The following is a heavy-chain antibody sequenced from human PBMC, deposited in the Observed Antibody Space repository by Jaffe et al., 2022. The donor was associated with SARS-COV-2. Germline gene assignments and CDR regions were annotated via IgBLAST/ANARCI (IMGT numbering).Heavy chain of an antibody. CDR2: ISSDGSTT. J-gene: IGHJ4*02. Sequence: QLVESGGGLVQPGGSLRLSCAASGFTFSNHWMHWVRQTPGKGLVWVSTISSDGSTTTYSNSVRGRFTISRDTAKNTLYLQMNSLRAEDTAVYYCRNWQYIDTWFGWGQGTLVTVSS. V-gene: IGHV3-74*03. CDR3: RNWQYIDTWFG. CDR1: GFTFSNHW. D-gene: IGHD3-10*01.